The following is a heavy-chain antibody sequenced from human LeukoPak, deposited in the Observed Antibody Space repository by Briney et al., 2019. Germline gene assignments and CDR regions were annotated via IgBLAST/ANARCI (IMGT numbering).Heavy chain of an antibody. V-gene: IGHV1-18*01. Sequence: ASVKVPCKASGYTFTSYGISWVRQAPGQGLEWMGWISAYNGNTNYAQKLQGRVTMTTDTSTSTAYMELRSLRSDDTAVYYCARDEGNYDFWSGYTKGYFDYWGQGTLVTVSS. J-gene: IGHJ4*02. CDR2: ISAYNGNT. CDR3: ARDEGNYDFWSGYTKGYFDY. D-gene: IGHD3-3*01. CDR1: GYTFTSYG.